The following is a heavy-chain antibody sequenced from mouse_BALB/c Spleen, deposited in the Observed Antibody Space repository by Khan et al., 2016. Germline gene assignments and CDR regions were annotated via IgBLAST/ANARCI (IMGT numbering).Heavy chain of an antibody. J-gene: IGHJ4*01. CDR3: ARYDGNYYAMDY. D-gene: IGHD2-3*01. CDR1: GYAFTNYL. V-gene: IGHV1-54*01. CDR2: INPGRGGT. Sequence: QVQLKESGAELVRPGTSVKVSCKASGYAFTNYLIEWVKQRPGQGLEWIGVINPGRGGTNYNEKFKGKATLTADKSSSTAYMQLSSLTSDDSAVYFCARYDGNYYAMDYWGQGTSVTVSS.